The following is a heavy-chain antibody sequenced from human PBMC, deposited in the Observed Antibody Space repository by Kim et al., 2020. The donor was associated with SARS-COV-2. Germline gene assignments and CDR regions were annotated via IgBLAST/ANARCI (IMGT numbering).Heavy chain of an antibody. D-gene: IGHD6-13*01. CDR3: AKDIFGIAAAASLDY. V-gene: IGHV3-9*01. CDR2: ISWNSGSI. CDR1: GFTFDDYS. Sequence: GGSLRLSCAASGFTFDDYSMHWVRQAPGKGLEWVSGISWNSGSIGYADSVKGRFTISRDNAKNSLYLQMNSLRAEDTALYYCAKDIFGIAAAASLDYWGQGTLLTVSS. J-gene: IGHJ4*02.